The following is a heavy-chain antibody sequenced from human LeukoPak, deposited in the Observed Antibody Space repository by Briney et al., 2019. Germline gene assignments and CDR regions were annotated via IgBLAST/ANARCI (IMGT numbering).Heavy chain of an antibody. D-gene: IGHD6-19*01. CDR2: ISGSGGST. Sequence: GGSLRLSCAASGFTFSDYSLNWVRQAPGKGLEWVSAISGSGGSTYYADSVKGRFTISRDNSKNTLYLQMNSLRAEDTAVYYCATGETWAAGIAVAGKIYWGQGTLVTVSS. V-gene: IGHV3-23*01. CDR3: ATGETWAAGIAVAGKIY. J-gene: IGHJ4*02. CDR1: GFTFSDYS.